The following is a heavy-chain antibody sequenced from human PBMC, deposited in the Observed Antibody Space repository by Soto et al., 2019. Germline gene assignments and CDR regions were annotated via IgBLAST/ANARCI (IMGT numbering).Heavy chain of an antibody. V-gene: IGHV3-21*03. CDR3: TTDPSYITTYTGGMDV. Sequence: GGSLRLSCAASGFTFSSYTMIWVRQAPGKGLEWVSCITSSSSYIYYADSVKGRFTISRDDSKTTVYLQMNSLETEDTAVYYCTTDPSYITTYTGGMDVWGQGTTVTVSS. CDR2: ITSSSSYI. J-gene: IGHJ6*02. CDR1: GFTFSSYT. D-gene: IGHD2-21*01.